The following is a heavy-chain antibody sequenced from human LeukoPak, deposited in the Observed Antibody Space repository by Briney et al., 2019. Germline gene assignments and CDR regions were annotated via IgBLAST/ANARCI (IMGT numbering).Heavy chain of an antibody. J-gene: IGHJ6*03. CDR1: GYTLTELS. Sequence: GASVKVSCKVSGYTLTELSMHWVRQAPGKGLEWMGSFDPKDGETIYAHEFQGRVTMTRDMSTSTVYMELSSLRSEDTAVYYCARVAAEVVGVPGPIGFGWLRRDYYYMDVWGKGTTVTVSS. CDR2: FDPKDGET. CDR3: ARVAAEVVGVPGPIGFGWLRRDYYYMDV. D-gene: IGHD2-2*02. V-gene: IGHV1-24*01.